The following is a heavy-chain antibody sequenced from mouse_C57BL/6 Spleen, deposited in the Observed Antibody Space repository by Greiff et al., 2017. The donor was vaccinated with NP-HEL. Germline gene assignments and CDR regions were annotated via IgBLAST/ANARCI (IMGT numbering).Heavy chain of an antibody. D-gene: IGHD2-4*01. CDR3: ARTPYDYDEGYAMDY. V-gene: IGHV1-64*01. CDR2: IHPNSGST. CDR1: GYTFTSYW. J-gene: IGHJ4*01. Sequence: VKLQQPGAELVKPGASVKLSCKASGYTFTSYWMHWVKQRPGQGLEWIGMIHPNSGSTNYNEKFKSKATLTVDKSSSTAYMQLSSLTSEDSAVYYCARTPYDYDEGYAMDYWGQGTSVTVSS.